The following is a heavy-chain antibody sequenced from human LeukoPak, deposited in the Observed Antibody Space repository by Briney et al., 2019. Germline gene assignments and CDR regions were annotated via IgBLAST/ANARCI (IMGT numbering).Heavy chain of an antibody. D-gene: IGHD4-23*01. CDR1: GFTFSSYS. CDR2: ISGSGGST. Sequence: GGSLRLSCAASGFTFSSYSMNWVRQAPGKGLEWVSSISGSGGSTYYADSVKGRFTISRDNSKNTLYLQMNSLRPEDTALYYCAKDTGGNGAYFYAMDVWGQGTSVTVSS. V-gene: IGHV3-23*01. CDR3: AKDTGGNGAYFYAMDV. J-gene: IGHJ6*02.